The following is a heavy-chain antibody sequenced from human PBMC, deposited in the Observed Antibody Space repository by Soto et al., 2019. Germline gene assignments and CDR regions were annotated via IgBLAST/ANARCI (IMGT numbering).Heavy chain of an antibody. V-gene: IGHV4-59*08. Sequence: PSETLSLTCTVSGDSISSYYWSWIRQPPGKGLEWIGYIYYSGSTNYNPSLKSRVTISVDTSKKQFSLKLRSVTAADTAVYFCATLRGLGVVSPYFDYWGQGLMVTVSS. J-gene: IGHJ4*02. CDR1: GDSISSYY. CDR3: ATLRGLGVVSPYFDY. CDR2: IYYSGST. D-gene: IGHD3-3*01.